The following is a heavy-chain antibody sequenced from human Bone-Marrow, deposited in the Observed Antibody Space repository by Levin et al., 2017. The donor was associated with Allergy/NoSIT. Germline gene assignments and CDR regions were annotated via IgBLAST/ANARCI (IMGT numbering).Heavy chain of an antibody. CDR1: GFTFSTYA. CDR2: ISDNGRGT. CDR3: AKDGSYYDFWSGLNWFDP. Sequence: GESLKISCAASGFTFSTYAMSWVRQAPGKGLEWVSTISDNGRGTYYADSVTGRFTISRDNSKNTLYLQMNSLRVEDTALYYCAKDGSYYDFWSGLNWFDPWGQGTLVTVSS. D-gene: IGHD3-3*01. V-gene: IGHV3-23*01. J-gene: IGHJ5*02.